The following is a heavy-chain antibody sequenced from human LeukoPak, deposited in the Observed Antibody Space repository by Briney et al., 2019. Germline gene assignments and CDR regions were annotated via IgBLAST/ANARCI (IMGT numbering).Heavy chain of an antibody. V-gene: IGHV4-34*01. Sequence: SETLSLTCAVYGGSFSGYYWSWIRQPPGKGLEWIGEINHSGSTNYNPSLKSRVTISVDTSKNQFSLKLSLVTAADTAVYYCASKYYDFWKGNWFDPWGQGILVTVSS. CDR3: ASKYYDFWKGNWFDP. CDR1: GGSFSGYY. D-gene: IGHD3-3*01. CDR2: INHSGST. J-gene: IGHJ5*02.